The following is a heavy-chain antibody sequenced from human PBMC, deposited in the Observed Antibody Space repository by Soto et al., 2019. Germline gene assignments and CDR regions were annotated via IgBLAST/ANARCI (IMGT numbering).Heavy chain of an antibody. J-gene: IGHJ4*02. V-gene: IGHV3-33*01. CDR1: GSTFSSYG. Sequence: QVQLVESGGGVVQPGRSLRLSCAASGSTFSSYGMHWVRQAPGKGLEWVAVIWYDGSNKYYADSVKGRFTISRDNSKNTVYLQLNSLRAEDTAVDDCARGGGEYGADYWGQGTLVTVSS. CDR2: IWYDGSNK. CDR3: ARGGGEYGADY. D-gene: IGHD4-17*01.